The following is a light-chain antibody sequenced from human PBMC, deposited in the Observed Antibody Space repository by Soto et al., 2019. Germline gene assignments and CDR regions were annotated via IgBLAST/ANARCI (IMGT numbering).Light chain of an antibody. Sequence: QSALTQPASVSGSPGQSITISCTGTSSDVGGYNYVSWYQQYPGKAPKLMIYDVNKRPSGVSNRFSGSKSGNTASLTISGLQAEDEADYYCSSYTSISTYVFGPGTKLTVL. CDR3: SSYTSISTYV. V-gene: IGLV2-14*01. CDR1: SSDVGGYNY. CDR2: DVN. J-gene: IGLJ1*01.